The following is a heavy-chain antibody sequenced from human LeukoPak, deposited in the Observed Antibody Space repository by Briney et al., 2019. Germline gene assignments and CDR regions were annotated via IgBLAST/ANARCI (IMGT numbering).Heavy chain of an antibody. V-gene: IGHV3-53*01. Sequence: LSGGSLRLSCAASGLTVSSDYMSWVRQAPGKGLEWVSVLYSGGSTNYADSVRGRFTISRDNSKNTLYLQINSLRAEDTAVYYCARDGVEQQLVHYFDYWGQGTLVTVSS. CDR1: GLTVSSDY. J-gene: IGHJ4*02. D-gene: IGHD6-13*01. CDR2: LYSGGST. CDR3: ARDGVEQQLVHYFDY.